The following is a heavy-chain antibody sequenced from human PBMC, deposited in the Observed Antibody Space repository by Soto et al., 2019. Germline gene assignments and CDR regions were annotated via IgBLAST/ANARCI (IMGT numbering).Heavy chain of an antibody. D-gene: IGHD5-18*01. CDR1: GFTFSNYA. J-gene: IGHJ4*02. Sequence: GGSLRLSCAASGFTFSNYAMSWVRQAPGKGLEWVSAVSGGGSTYYADSVKGRFTISRDSSKNTLYLQMNSLRGEDTAVYFCAKDYTWIQTCLDFCGQGILVTVS. CDR2: VSGGGST. V-gene: IGHV3-23*01. CDR3: AKDYTWIQTCLDF.